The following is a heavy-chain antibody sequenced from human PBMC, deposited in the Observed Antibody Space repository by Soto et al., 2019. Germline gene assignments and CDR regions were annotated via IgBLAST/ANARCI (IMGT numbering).Heavy chain of an antibody. V-gene: IGHV3-23*01. J-gene: IGHJ4*02. CDR1: GVTFSNYA. D-gene: IGHD3-10*01. Sequence: EVQLLESGGGLVQPGGSLRLSCTVSGVTFSNYAMNWVRQAPGKGLEWVSSLSGSGGTTYYADSVKGRFIISRDNSKNTLYLLKYRRRAEDTAIYYCAKQRADYGSGADTFYFDSWGQGALVTVSS. CDR2: LSGSGGTT. CDR3: AKQRADYGSGADTFYFDS.